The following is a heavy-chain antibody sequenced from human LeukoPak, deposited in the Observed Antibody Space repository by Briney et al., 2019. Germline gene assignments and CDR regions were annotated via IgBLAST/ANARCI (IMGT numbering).Heavy chain of an antibody. CDR3: ARDSAYCSGGRCPKWFDP. D-gene: IGHD2-15*01. J-gene: IGHJ5*02. V-gene: IGHV4-31*03. Sequence: SETLSLTCTVSGDSIINPNYYWTWIRQHPGKALECVGYIHSSGSTFYSPSLKSRLTISLDTSKNQFSLKLKSVTAADTAVYFCARDSAYCSGGRCPKWFDPWGQGALVTVPS. CDR1: GDSIINPNYY. CDR2: IHSSGST.